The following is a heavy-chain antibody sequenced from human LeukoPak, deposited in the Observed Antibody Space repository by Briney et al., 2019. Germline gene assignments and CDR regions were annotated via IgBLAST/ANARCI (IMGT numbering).Heavy chain of an antibody. CDR2: INHGGST. CDR1: GGSFSGYY. J-gene: IGHJ4*02. V-gene: IGHV4-34*01. CDR3: ARSGNCSSTSCYIDY. Sequence: SETLSLTCAVYGGSFSGYYWSWIRQPPGKGLEWIGEINHGGSTNYNPSLKSRVTISVDTSKNQFSLKLSSVTAADTAVYYCARSGNCSSTSCYIDYWGQGTLVTVSS. D-gene: IGHD2-2*01.